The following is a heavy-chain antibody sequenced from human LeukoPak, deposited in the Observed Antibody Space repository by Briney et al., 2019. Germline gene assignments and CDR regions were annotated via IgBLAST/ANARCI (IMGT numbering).Heavy chain of an antibody. V-gene: IGHV1-2*02. CDR1: GYTFTGYY. Sequence: ASVKVSCKASGYTFTGYYMHWVRQAPGQGLEWMGWINPNSGGTNYAQKFQGRVTMTRDTSISTAYMELSRLRSDDTAVYYCARDEGTLMGYSYGYGFDYWGQGTLVTVSS. CDR2: INPNSGGT. D-gene: IGHD5-18*01. J-gene: IGHJ4*02. CDR3: ARDEGTLMGYSYGYGFDY.